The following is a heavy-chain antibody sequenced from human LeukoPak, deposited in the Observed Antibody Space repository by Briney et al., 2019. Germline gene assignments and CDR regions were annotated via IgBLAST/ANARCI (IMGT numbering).Heavy chain of an antibody. J-gene: IGHJ3*02. CDR3: ARVLINDAFDI. CDR2: ISYDGGNK. Sequence: TGGSLRLSCSASGFTFSAYTMHWVRQAPGKGLEWVAIISYDGGNKYYADSVKGRFTISKDNSKNTLYLQMNSLRAEDTAVYYCARVLINDAFDIWGQGTMVTVSS. V-gene: IGHV3-30*14. D-gene: IGHD3-16*01. CDR1: GFTFSAYT.